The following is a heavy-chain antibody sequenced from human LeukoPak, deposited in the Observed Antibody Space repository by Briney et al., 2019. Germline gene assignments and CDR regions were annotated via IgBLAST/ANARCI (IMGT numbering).Heavy chain of an antibody. Sequence: GGSLRLSCAASGFTFSSYGMHWVRQAPGKGLEWVAVISYDGSNKYYADSVKGRFTISRDNSKNSLYLQMNNLRAKDTAVYYCVGPDSQFDCWGQGTLVTVSS. V-gene: IGHV3-30*03. D-gene: IGHD3-10*01. J-gene: IGHJ4*02. CDR2: ISYDGSNK. CDR1: GFTFSSYG. CDR3: VGPDSQFDC.